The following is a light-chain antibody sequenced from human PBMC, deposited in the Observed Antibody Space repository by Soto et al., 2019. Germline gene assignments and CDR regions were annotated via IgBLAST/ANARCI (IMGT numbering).Light chain of an antibody. CDR3: QHYNSYSDA. CDR2: KAS. V-gene: IGKV1-5*03. J-gene: IGKJ1*01. Sequence: DIQMTQSPSTLSGSVGDRVTITCRASQTISSWLAWYQQKPGKAPKLLIYKASTLKSGVPSRFSGSGSGTEFTLTISSLQPDDFATYSCQHYNSYSDAFGKGTKLELK. CDR1: QTISSW.